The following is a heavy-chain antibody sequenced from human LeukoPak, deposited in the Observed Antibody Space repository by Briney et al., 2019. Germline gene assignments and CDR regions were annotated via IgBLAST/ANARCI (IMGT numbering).Heavy chain of an antibody. Sequence: GGSLRLSCAASGFTFSSYSVNWVRQAPEKGLEWVSSISSSSSYIYYADSVKGRFTISRDNAKNSLYLQMNSLRAEDTAVYYCARDRIEMATAYDYWGQGTLVTVSS. J-gene: IGHJ4*02. CDR1: GFTFSSYS. V-gene: IGHV3-21*01. D-gene: IGHD5-24*01. CDR3: ARDRIEMATAYDY. CDR2: ISSSSSYI.